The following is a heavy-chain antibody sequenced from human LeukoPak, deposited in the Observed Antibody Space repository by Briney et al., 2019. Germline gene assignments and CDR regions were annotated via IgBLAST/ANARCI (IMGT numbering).Heavy chain of an antibody. J-gene: IGHJ6*03. D-gene: IGHD6-13*01. CDR1: GGTFSSYA. Sequence: SVKVSCKASGGTFSSYAISWVRQAPGQGLEWMGGIIPIFGTANYAQKFQGRVTITADKSTSTAYMELSSLRSEDTAVYYCAKTYHSSRAHYYYYYYMDVWGKGTTVTISS. CDR2: IIPIFGTA. V-gene: IGHV1-69*06. CDR3: AKTYHSSRAHYYYYYYMDV.